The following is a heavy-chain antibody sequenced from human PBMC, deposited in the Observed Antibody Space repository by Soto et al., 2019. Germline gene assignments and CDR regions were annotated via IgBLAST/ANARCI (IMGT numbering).Heavy chain of an antibody. CDR1: GYTFTSYG. V-gene: IGHV1-18*01. CDR2: ISAYNGNT. Sequence: QVRLVQSGAEVKKPGASVKVSCKASGYTFTSYGISWVRQAPGQGLEWMGWISAYNGNTNYAQKLQGRVTMTTDTSTSTVYMELMSLRSADTPVYYCAIDSAAAVPFDYWCQGTLVTVSS. J-gene: IGHJ4*02. D-gene: IGHD6-13*01. CDR3: AIDSAAAVPFDY.